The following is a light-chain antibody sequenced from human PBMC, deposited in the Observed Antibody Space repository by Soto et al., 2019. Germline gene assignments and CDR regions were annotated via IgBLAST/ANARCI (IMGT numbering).Light chain of an antibody. CDR1: SSNIGAGYD. J-gene: IGLJ1*01. CDR3: QSYDSSLSGFYV. Sequence: QSVLTQPPSVSGAPGQRVTISCTGSSSNIGAGYDVHWYQQVPGTAPKLLIYGDSNRPSGVPDRFSGSKSGTSASLAITGLQDEDEADYYCQSYDSSLSGFYVFGTGTKLTVL. CDR2: GDS. V-gene: IGLV1-40*01.